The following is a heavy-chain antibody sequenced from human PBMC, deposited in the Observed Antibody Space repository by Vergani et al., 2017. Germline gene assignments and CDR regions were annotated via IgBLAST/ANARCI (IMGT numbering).Heavy chain of an antibody. Sequence: QVQLQQWGGGLLKPSETLSLTCVVNGGSFTSYNWTWIRQSPGEGLEWVGDIDHTGRPDYNPSLKSRLTMSVDKSRNKFSLTLNSVTATDTTIYFCARVNTETNGHLYYYYCMDVWGQGTAVTVS. V-gene: IGHV4-34*01. D-gene: IGHD4-11*01. J-gene: IGHJ6*02. CDR1: GGSFTSYN. CDR2: IDHTGRP. CDR3: ARVNTETNGHLYYYYCMDV.